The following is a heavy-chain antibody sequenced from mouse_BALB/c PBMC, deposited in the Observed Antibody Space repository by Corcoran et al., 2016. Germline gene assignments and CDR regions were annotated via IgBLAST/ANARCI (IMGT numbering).Heavy chain of an antibody. CDR1: GYSITSGYY. V-gene: IGHV3-6*02. CDR2: ISYDGSH. CDR3: ARQSYWYVDV. Sequence: DVQLQESGPGLVKPSQSLSLTCSVTGYSITSGYYWNWIRQFPGNKLEWMGYISYDGSHNYNPSLKIRISITRDTSKNQFVLKLNSVTTEDTATYYCARQSYWYVDVWGAGTTVTVSS. J-gene: IGHJ1*01.